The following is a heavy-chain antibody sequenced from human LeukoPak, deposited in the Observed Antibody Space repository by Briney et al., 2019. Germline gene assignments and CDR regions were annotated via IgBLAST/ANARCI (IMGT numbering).Heavy chain of an antibody. CDR1: GFTFSSYA. D-gene: IGHD5/OR15-5a*01. V-gene: IGHV3-23*01. CDR2: ISGPAGSC. CDR3: AKKVGLVSAPLYYFDV. Sequence: QPGGSLRLSCAASGFTFSSYAMSWVRQAPGKGLEWVSAISGPAGSCEYADSVKGRFTISRDNSKNTLFLQMNSLRAEDTAIYYCAKKVGLVSAPLYYFDVWGQGTLVTVSS. J-gene: IGHJ4*02.